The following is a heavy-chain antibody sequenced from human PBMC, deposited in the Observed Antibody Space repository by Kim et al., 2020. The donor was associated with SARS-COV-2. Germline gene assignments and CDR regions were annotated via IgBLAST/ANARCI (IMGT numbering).Heavy chain of an antibody. Sequence: GGSLRLSCAASGFTFDDYTMHWVRQAPGKGLEWVSLISWDGGSTYYADSVKGRFTISRDNSKNSLYLQMNSLRTEDTALYYCAKDGFFEGRFLAWGQGTLVTVSS. D-gene: IGHD3-3*01. CDR3: AKDGFFEGRFLA. CDR2: ISWDGGST. CDR1: GFTFDDYT. J-gene: IGHJ5*02. V-gene: IGHV3-43*01.